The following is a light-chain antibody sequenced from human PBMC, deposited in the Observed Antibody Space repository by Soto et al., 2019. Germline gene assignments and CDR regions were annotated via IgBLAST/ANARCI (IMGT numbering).Light chain of an antibody. V-gene: IGKV3-20*01. CDR1: QSVVSNF. CDR2: GAS. Sequence: ENVLTQSPGTLSLSPGERAPSPCRAIQSVVSNFLAWNQQKPGRVPRLLIYGASNRATGIPDRFSGSGSGTDFTLTISRLEPEDFAVYYCQQYDSSPRTFGQGPKVEIK. J-gene: IGKJ1*01. CDR3: QQYDSSPRT.